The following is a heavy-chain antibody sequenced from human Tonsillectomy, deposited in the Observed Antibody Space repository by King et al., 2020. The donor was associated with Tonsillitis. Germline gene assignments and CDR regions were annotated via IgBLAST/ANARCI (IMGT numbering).Heavy chain of an antibody. CDR1: GFTFRSYS. CDR2: ISSNSGSI. J-gene: IGHJ4*02. D-gene: IGHD3-22*01. V-gene: IGHV3-48*01. Sequence: VQLVESGGGLVQPGGSLRLSCAAAGFTFRSYSMNWVRQAPGKGLEWVSYISSNSGSIYYAASVKGRFTISRDNAKNSLYLQMNILRAEDTAVYYCAREQTYYYDSSGYFVDHWGQGTLVTVSS. CDR3: AREQTYYYDSSGYFVDH.